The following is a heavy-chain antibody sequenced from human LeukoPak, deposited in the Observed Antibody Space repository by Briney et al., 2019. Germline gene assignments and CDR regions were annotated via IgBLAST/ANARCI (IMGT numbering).Heavy chain of an antibody. CDR3: AKLAGTTRLDY. CDR2: ISYDGSNK. J-gene: IGHJ4*02. V-gene: IGHV3-30*18. D-gene: IGHD4-17*01. Sequence: GRSLRLSCAASGFTFSSYGMHWVRQAPGKGLEWVAVISYDGSNKYYADSVKGRFTISRDNAKNTLYLQMNSLRAEDTALYYCAKLAGTTRLDYWGQGTLVTVSS. CDR1: GFTFSSYG.